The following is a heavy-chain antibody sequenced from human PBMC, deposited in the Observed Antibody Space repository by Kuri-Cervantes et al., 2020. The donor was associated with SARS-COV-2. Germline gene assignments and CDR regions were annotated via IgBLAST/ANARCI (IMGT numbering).Heavy chain of an antibody. CDR3: ARDREDIVVVPAENWFDP. J-gene: IGHJ5*02. D-gene: IGHD2-2*01. Sequence: SVKVSCKASGGTFSSYAISWVRQAPGQGLEWMGRIIPILSIANYAQKFQGRVTITADKSTSTAYMELSSLRSEDTAVYYCARDREDIVVVPAENWFDPWGQGTLVTVSS. CDR2: IIPILSIA. V-gene: IGHV1-69*04. CDR1: GGTFSSYA.